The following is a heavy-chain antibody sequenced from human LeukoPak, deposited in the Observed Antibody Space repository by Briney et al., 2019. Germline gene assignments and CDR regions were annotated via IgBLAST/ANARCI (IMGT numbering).Heavy chain of an antibody. CDR3: ARELRARYCSGGSCYSTPGY. J-gene: IGHJ4*02. D-gene: IGHD2-15*01. CDR1: GYTFTSYG. CDR2: IIPILGIA. V-gene: IGHV1-69*04. Sequence: ASVKVSCKASGYTFTSYGISWVRQAPGQGLEWMGRIIPILGIANYAQKFQGRVTITADKSTSTAYMELSSLRSEDTAVYYCARELRARYCSGGSCYSTPGYWGQGTLVTVSS.